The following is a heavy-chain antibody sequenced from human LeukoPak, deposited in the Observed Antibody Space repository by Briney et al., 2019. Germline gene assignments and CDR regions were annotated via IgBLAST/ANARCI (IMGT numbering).Heavy chain of an antibody. D-gene: IGHD6-13*01. V-gene: IGHV4-59*08. Sequence: PSETLSLTCTVSGGSISSYYWSWIRQPPGKGLEWIGYIYYSGSTNYNPSLKSRVTISVDTSKNQFSLKLSSVTAADTAVYYCARRSSSRGVDYWGQGTLVTVSS. CDR3: ARRSSSRGVDY. J-gene: IGHJ4*02. CDR2: IYYSGST. CDR1: GGSISSYY.